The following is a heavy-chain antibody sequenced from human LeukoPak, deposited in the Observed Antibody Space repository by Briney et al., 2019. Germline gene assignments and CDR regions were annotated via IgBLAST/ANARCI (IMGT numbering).Heavy chain of an antibody. CDR3: ARAIDYGYPGGY. D-gene: IGHD4-17*01. J-gene: IGHJ4*02. Sequence: QTGGSLRLSCVASEFTFSNFWMSWVRQAPGKGLEWVANIKQDGTEKYYVDSVKGRFTVSRDNAKNSLCLQMNSLRAEDTAVYYCARAIDYGYPGGYWGQGTLVTVSS. CDR1: EFTFSNFW. CDR2: IKQDGTEK. V-gene: IGHV3-7*01.